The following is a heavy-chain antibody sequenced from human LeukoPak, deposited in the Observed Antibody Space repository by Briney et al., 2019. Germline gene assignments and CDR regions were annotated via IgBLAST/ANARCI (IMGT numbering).Heavy chain of an antibody. CDR2: INHSGST. CDR1: GGSFSGYY. V-gene: IGHV4-34*01. D-gene: IGHD5-18*01. J-gene: IGHJ4*02. Sequence: SETLSLTCAVYGGSFSGYYWSWIRQPPGKGLEWIGEINHSGSTNYNPSLKSRVTISVDTSKNQFSPKLSSVTAADTAVYYCARSIQLWSPPDYWGQGTLVTVSS. CDR3: ARSIQLWSPPDY.